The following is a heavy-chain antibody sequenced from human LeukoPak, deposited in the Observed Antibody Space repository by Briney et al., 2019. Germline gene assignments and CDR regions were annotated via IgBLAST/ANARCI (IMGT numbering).Heavy chain of an antibody. J-gene: IGHJ4*02. CDR2: ISSSGSTI. CDR1: GFTFSDYY. V-gene: IGHV3-11*04. CDR3: ARSRGYYYDSSGYLPFDY. Sequence: GGSLRRSCAASGFTFSDYYMSWIRQAPGKGLEWVSYISSSGSTIYYADSVKGRFTISRDNAKNSLYLQMNSLRAEDTAVYYCARSRGYYYDSSGYLPFDYWGQGTLVTVAS. D-gene: IGHD3-22*01.